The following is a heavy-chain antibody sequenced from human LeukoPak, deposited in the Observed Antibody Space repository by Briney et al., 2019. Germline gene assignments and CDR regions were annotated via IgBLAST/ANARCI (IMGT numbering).Heavy chain of an antibody. D-gene: IGHD1-26*01. CDR2: ISGSGGST. Sequence: GGSLRLSCAASGFTFSNYAMTWVRQAPGKGLEWVSVISGSGGSTYYADSVKGRFSISRDNSKNTLYLQMNSLRAEDTAVYYCAKDYSGSYYYFDYWGQGALVTVSS. CDR3: AKDYSGSYYYFDY. J-gene: IGHJ4*02. CDR1: GFTFSNYA. V-gene: IGHV3-23*01.